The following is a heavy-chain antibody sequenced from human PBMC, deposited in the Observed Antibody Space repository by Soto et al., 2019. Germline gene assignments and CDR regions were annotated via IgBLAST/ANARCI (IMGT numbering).Heavy chain of an antibody. CDR1: GYAFTSYA. V-gene: IGHV1-3*01. CDR2: INAGNGNT. Sequence: ASVKVSCKASGYAFTSYAMHWVRQAPGQRLEWMGWINAGNGNTKYSQKFQGRVTITRDTSASTAYMELSSLRSEDTAVYYCARGLNGYLHYFDYWGQGTPVTVSS. CDR3: ARGLNGYLHYFDY. J-gene: IGHJ4*02. D-gene: IGHD5-18*01.